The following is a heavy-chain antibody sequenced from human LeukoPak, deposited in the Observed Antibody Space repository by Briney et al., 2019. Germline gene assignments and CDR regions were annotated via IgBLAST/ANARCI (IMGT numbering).Heavy chain of an antibody. CDR1: GFTFSRYS. CDR3: ARVGFASSWLYYYYYMDV. D-gene: IGHD6-13*01. CDR2: ISYDGNKK. J-gene: IGHJ6*03. Sequence: PWGSLRLSCAASGFTFSRYSINWVRQAPGKGLEWVAVISYDGNKKYYADSVRGRFTISRDNSKNGLYLQMNSLRPDDTAIHYCARVGFASSWLYYYYYMDVWGKGTTVTVSS. V-gene: IGHV3-30*04.